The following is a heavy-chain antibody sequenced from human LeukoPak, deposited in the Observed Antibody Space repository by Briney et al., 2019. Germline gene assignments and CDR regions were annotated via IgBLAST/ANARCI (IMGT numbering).Heavy chain of an antibody. V-gene: IGHV6-1*01. Sequence: SQTLSLTCAISGDSVSSNTAAWNWIRPSPSRGLEWLGSTYYRSKWYNEYAVSVKSRITINPDTTKNQFSLQLSSVTPDDTAVYYCARGWHSYYFDYWGQGTLVTVSS. CDR1: GDSVSSNTAA. CDR3: ARGWHSYYFDY. J-gene: IGHJ4*02. CDR2: TYYRSKWYN. D-gene: IGHD6-13*01.